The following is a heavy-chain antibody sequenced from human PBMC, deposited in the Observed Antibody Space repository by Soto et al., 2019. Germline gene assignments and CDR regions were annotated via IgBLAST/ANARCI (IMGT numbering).Heavy chain of an antibody. V-gene: IGHV4-30-2*01. CDR2: IYHSGST. CDR1: GGSISSGDYS. CDR3: AVRGYSYGFLSYYFDY. D-gene: IGHD5-18*01. J-gene: IGHJ4*02. Sequence: SETLSLTCAVSGGSISSGDYSWSWIRQPPGKGLEWIGYIYHSGSTYYNPSLKSRVTISVDTSKNQFSLKLSSVTAADTAVYYCAVRGYSYGFLSYYFDYWGQGTLVTVSS.